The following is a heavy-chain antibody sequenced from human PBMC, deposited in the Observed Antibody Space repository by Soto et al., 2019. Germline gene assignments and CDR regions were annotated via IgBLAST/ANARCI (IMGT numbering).Heavy chain of an antibody. J-gene: IGHJ4*02. CDR1: GGSITNDDKY. V-gene: IGHV4-39*02. CDR2: IHYSGST. Sequence: QLQLQESVPGLVKPSETLSLTCTVSGGSITNDDKYWGWILQSQGKVLDWIGTIHYSGSTYYNPSLKSRVTISVAASRAQFSLKLRSVTDADTAVYYCARVLWSGESPLDYWGRGTLVTVSA. CDR3: ARVLWSGESPLDY. D-gene: IGHD3-10*01.